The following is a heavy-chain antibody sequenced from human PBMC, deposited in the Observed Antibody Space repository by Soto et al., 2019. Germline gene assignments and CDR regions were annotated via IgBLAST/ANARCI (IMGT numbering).Heavy chain of an antibody. CDR1: GGSISGSDYY. CDR3: ARGLTTVSPFDC. J-gene: IGHJ4*02. V-gene: IGHV4-30-4*01. D-gene: IGHD4-17*01. CDR2: IYYSGST. Sequence: QVQLQESGPGLVKPSQTLSLTCTVSGGSISGSDYYWTWIRQPPGKGLEWIGYIYYSGSTYYNPSLKSRVPISVDTSQNQFSLSLSSVTAADTAVYYCARGLTTVSPFDCWGQGTLVTVSS.